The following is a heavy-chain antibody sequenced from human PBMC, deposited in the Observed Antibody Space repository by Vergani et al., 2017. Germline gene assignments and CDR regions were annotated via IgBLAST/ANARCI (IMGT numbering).Heavy chain of an antibody. D-gene: IGHD2-2*01. Sequence: QVQLVQSGAEVKKPGASVKVSCKASGYTFTDYFMHWVRQAPGQGLEWMGWINPNSGGTKYAQQFQGRTTMTRDTSISTAYMELSNLRSDDTAVYYCARVGTSSNRDYFDYWGQGTLVTVSS. CDR3: ARVGTSSNRDYFDY. J-gene: IGHJ4*02. CDR2: INPNSGGT. V-gene: IGHV1-2*02. CDR1: GYTFTDYF.